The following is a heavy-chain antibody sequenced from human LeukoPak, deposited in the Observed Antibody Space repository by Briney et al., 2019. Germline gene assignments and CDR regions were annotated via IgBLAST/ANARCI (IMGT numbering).Heavy chain of an antibody. V-gene: IGHV4-59*01. CDR1: GGSISSYY. D-gene: IGHD6-13*01. CDR3: ARGLAAAGNNNWFDP. CDR2: IYYSGST. J-gene: IGHJ5*02. Sequence: SENLSLNCTVSGGSISSYYWSWIRQPPGKGLEWIGYIYYSGSTNYNPSLKSRVTISVDTSKNQFSLKLSSVTAADTAVYYCARGLAAAGNNNWFDPWGQGTLVTVSS.